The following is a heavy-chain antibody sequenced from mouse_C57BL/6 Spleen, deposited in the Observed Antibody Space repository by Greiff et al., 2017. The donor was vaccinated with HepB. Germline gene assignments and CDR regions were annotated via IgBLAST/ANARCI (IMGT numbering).Heavy chain of an antibody. J-gene: IGHJ2*01. CDR1: GYTFTSYW. CDR2: IDPSDSET. Sequence: QVQLQQSGAELVRPGSSVKLSCKASGYTFTSYWMHWVKQRPIQGLEWIGNIDPSDSETHYNQKFKDKATLTVDKSSSTAYMQLSSLTSEDSAVYYCARSAWEDYFDYWGQGTTLTVSS. V-gene: IGHV1-52*01. D-gene: IGHD4-1*01. CDR3: ARSAWEDYFDY.